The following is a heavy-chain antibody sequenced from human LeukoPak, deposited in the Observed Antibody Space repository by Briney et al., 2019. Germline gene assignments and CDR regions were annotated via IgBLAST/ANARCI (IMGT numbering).Heavy chain of an antibody. D-gene: IGHD3-10*01. V-gene: IGHV3-48*04. Sequence: GGSLRLPCAASGFTFNAYSMTWVRQAPGKGLECIASVTGSGNSRVFADSVKGRFTISRDNAKNSLYLQMNSLRGEDTALYYCARAVSDHNSGYGMDVWGQGTTVTVSS. J-gene: IGHJ6*02. CDR2: VTGSGNSR. CDR1: GFTFNAYS. CDR3: ARAVSDHNSGYGMDV.